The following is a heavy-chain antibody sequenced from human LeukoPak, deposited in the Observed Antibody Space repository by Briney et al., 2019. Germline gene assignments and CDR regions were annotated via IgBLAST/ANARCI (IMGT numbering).Heavy chain of an antibody. Sequence: SETLSLTCTVSGGSISSSSYYWGWIRQPPGKGLEWIGSIYYSGSTYYNPSLKSRVTISVDTSKNQSSLKLSSVTAADTAVYYCARFHRRADIVVVPAAKFYFDYWGQGTLVTVSS. D-gene: IGHD2-2*01. CDR2: IYYSGST. J-gene: IGHJ4*02. CDR1: GGSISSSSYY. CDR3: ARFHRRADIVVVPAAKFYFDY. V-gene: IGHV4-39*07.